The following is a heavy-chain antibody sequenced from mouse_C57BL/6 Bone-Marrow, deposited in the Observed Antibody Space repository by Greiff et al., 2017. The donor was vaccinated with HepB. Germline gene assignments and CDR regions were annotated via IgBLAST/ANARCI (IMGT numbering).Heavy chain of an antibody. V-gene: IGHV7-3*01. CDR1: GFTFTDYY. D-gene: IGHD4-1*01. J-gene: IGHJ3*01. CDR2: IRNKANGYTT. CDR3: ARLTGAWFAY. Sequence: EVKLVESGGGLVQPGGSLSLSCAASGFTFTDYYMSWVRQPPGKALEWLGFIRNKANGYTTEYSASVKGRFTISRDNSQSILYLQMNALRAEDSATYYCARLTGAWFAYWGQGTLVTVSA.